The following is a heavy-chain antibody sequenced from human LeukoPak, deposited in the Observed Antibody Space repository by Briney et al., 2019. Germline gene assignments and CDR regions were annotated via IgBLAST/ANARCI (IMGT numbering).Heavy chain of an antibody. D-gene: IGHD2-2*01. Sequence: GGSLRLSCAASGFTLSNYWMHWVRQAPGKGLVWVSRINTDGSSTSYADSVKGRFTISRDNAKNTLYLQMNSLRAEDTAVYYCAGEGYCSSTSCRDYWGQGTLVTVSS. CDR1: GFTLSNYW. J-gene: IGHJ4*02. CDR3: AGEGYCSSTSCRDY. CDR2: INTDGSST. V-gene: IGHV3-74*01.